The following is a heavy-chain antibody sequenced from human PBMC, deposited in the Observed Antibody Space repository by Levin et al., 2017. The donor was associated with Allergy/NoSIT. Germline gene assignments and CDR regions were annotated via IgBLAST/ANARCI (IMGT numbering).Heavy chain of an antibody. CDR1: GFTFSSSW. CDR2: IKQDGSEK. D-gene: IGHD4-17*01. J-gene: IGHJ4*02. V-gene: IGHV3-7*01. Sequence: GGSLRLSCAASGFTFSSSWMNWVRQAPGKGLEWVANIKQDGSEKYYVDSVKGRFTISRDNAKNSLYLQMNSLRAEDTAVYYCARDLKANYGDYVWGKGTLVTVSS. CDR3: ARDLKANYGDYV.